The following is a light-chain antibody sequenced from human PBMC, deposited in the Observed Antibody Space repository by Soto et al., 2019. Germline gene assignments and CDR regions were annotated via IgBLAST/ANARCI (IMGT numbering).Light chain of an antibody. J-gene: IGLJ1*01. CDR3: FSYTSSGTYV. V-gene: IGLV2-14*01. CDR1: SSDVGNYKY. Sequence: QSVLTQPASVSGSPGQSITISCTGTSSDVGNYKYVSWYQQYPGKAPKLMIYEVSNRPSGVSNRFSGPKSGNTASLTISGLQAEDETDYYCFSYTSSGTYVFGTGTKVTVL. CDR2: EVS.